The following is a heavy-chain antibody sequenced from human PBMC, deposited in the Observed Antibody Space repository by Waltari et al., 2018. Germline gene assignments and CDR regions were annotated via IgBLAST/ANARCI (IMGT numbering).Heavy chain of an antibody. D-gene: IGHD2-21*02. CDR3: ARFGRRTAGGNY. Sequence: EVHLVESGGGLVQPGGSLRLSCAASGFPFRTYGMSWVSQAPGKGLEWVANIKEEGSEKYYVDSVKGRFTISRDNAKNSLYLQMNSLRDEDTAVYYCARFGRRTAGGNYWGQGTLVIVSS. CDR2: IKEEGSEK. CDR1: GFPFRTYG. J-gene: IGHJ4*02. V-gene: IGHV3-7*01.